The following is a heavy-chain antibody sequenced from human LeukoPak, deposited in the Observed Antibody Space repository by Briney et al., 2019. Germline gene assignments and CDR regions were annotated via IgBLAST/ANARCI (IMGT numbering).Heavy chain of an antibody. D-gene: IGHD3-3*01. Sequence: GGSLRLSCAASGFTFSDYNMRWIRQAPGKGLEWVSSISRSGSTKYYADSVKGRFTISRDNAKNSLFLQMNSLRAEDTAVYYCARGQRHYDAGILFDYWGQGTLVTVSS. CDR3: ARGQRHYDAGILFDY. V-gene: IGHV3-11*04. CDR1: GFTFSDYN. CDR2: ISRSGSTK. J-gene: IGHJ4*02.